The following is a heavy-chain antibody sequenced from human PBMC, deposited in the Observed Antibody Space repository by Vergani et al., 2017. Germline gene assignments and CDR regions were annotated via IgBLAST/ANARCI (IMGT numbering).Heavy chain of an antibody. Sequence: QLQLQESGPGLVKPSQTLSLTCTVSGGSISSGGYYWSWIRQHPGKGLEWIGYIYYSGSTYYNPSLKSRVTIPVDTSKNQFSLKLSSVTAADTAVYYCARYCSSTSCLGGKEIDPWGQGTLVTVSS. CDR2: IYYSGST. D-gene: IGHD2-2*01. V-gene: IGHV4-31*03. J-gene: IGHJ5*02. CDR1: GGSISSGGYY. CDR3: ARYCSSTSCLGGKEIDP.